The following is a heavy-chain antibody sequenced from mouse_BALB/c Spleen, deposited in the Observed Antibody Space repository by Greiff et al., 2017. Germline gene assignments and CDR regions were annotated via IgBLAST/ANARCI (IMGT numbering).Heavy chain of an antibody. D-gene: IGHD2-1*01. CDR3: ARTMVTTNWYFDV. J-gene: IGHJ1*01. V-gene: IGHV5-2*01. Sequence: EVKLMESGGGLVQPGESLKLSCESNEYEFPYHDMSWVRKTPEKRLELVAAINSDGGSTYYPDTMERRFIISRDNTKKTLYLQMSSLRSEDTALYYCARTMVTTNWYFDVWGAGTTVTVSS. CDR2: INSDGGST. CDR1: EYEFPYHD.